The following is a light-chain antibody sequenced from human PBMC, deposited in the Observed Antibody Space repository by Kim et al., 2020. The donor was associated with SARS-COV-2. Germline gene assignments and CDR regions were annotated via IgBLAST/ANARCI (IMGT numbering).Light chain of an antibody. CDR1: SGNSSYR. V-gene: IGLV4-69*01. CDR3: QTWGTGIGV. J-gene: IGLJ2*01. Sequence: ASTKLPGPLGSGNSSYRNAWDQQQPEKGPRFLMKVNSDGSHRKGDGIPDRFSGSSSGAESSLTIPSLQSEDEADYYCQTWGTGIGVFGGGTQLTVL. CDR2: VNSDGSH.